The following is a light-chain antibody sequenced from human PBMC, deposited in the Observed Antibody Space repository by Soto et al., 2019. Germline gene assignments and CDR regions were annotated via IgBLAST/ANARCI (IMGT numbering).Light chain of an antibody. V-gene: IGLV2-11*01. Sequence: QSALTQPRSVSGSPGQSVTISCTGTSSDVGGYNYVFWYQQHPGNAPKLMIYDVSKRPSGVPDRFSGSKSGNTASLTISGLQAEEEADYYCCSSAGTYTAVFGGGTKLTVL. CDR3: CSSAGTYTAV. J-gene: IGLJ3*02. CDR1: SSDVGGYNY. CDR2: DVS.